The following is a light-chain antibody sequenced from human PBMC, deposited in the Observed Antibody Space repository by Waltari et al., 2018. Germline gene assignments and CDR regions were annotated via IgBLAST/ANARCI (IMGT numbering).Light chain of an antibody. CDR3: QQYNNWPYT. J-gene: IGKJ2*01. CDR1: QNVNSN. V-gene: IGKV3-15*01. Sequence: EIVMTQSPATLSVSPGERATLSCRASQNVNSNLAWYQQKRGQAPRLPIYGASTRATGIPARFSGSGSGTEFTLTISSLQSEDFAVYYCQQYNNWPYTFGQGTKLEIK. CDR2: GAS.